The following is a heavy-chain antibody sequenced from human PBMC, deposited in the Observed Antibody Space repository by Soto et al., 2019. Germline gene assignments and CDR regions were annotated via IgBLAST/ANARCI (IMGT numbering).Heavy chain of an antibody. D-gene: IGHD4-17*01. CDR2: IITVFGTA. Sequence: QVQLVQSGAEVKKPGSSVKVSCKASGGSLSNYGISWVRQAPGQGLEWMGGIITVFGTANYAQKFQGRVTITADESTNIVYVDVTSLRSEDTAVYYCARGDATKIVVTTYYAMDVWGQGTTVTVSS. CDR3: ARGDATKIVVTTYYAMDV. V-gene: IGHV1-69*12. J-gene: IGHJ6*02. CDR1: GGSLSNYG.